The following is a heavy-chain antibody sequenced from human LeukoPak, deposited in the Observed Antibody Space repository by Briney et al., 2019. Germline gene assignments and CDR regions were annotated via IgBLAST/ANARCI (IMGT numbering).Heavy chain of an antibody. V-gene: IGHV3-74*01. Sequence: PGGSLRLSCAASGFTFSNYWMHWVRQAPGKGLVRVSRINSDGSSIIYADSVKGRFTISRDNSKNTLYLQMSSLRGEDTAVYYCAKNYESGRGVPYGMDVWGQGTTVTVSS. D-gene: IGHD3-10*01. CDR3: AKNYESGRGVPYGMDV. J-gene: IGHJ6*02. CDR2: INSDGSSI. CDR1: GFTFSNYW.